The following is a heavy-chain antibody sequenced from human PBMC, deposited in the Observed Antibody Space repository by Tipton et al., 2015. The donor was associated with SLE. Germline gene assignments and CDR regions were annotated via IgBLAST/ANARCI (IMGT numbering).Heavy chain of an antibody. J-gene: IGHJ2*01. Sequence: TLSLTCAVSGGSISSGGYSWSWIRQPPGKGLEWIGYIYHSGSTYYNPSLKSRVTISVDTSKNQFSLKLSSVTAADTAVYYCARKNWYYYDSRGRYFDLWGRGTLVTVSS. V-gene: IGHV4-30-2*05. CDR1: GGSISSGGYS. CDR2: IYHSGST. D-gene: IGHD3-22*01. CDR3: ARKNWYYYDSRGRYFDL.